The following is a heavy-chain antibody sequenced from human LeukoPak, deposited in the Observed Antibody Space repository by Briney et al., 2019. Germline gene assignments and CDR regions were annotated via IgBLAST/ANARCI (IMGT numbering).Heavy chain of an antibody. CDR2: ISYDGSNK. D-gene: IGHD3-9*01. CDR3: ARGPLTGYAYYYGMDV. J-gene: IGHJ6*04. V-gene: IGHV3-30*03. CDR1: GFTFSSYG. Sequence: GGSLRLSCAASGFTFSSYGMHWVRQAPGKGLEWVAVISYDGSNKYYADSVKGRFTISRDNSKNTLYLQMNSLRAEDTAVYHCARGPLTGYAYYYGMDVWGKGTTVTVSS.